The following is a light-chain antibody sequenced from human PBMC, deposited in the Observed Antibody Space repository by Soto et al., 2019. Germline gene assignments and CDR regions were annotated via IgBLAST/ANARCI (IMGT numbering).Light chain of an antibody. V-gene: IGKV3-15*01. J-gene: IGKJ1*01. CDR1: QSLRSS. CDR2: DAS. Sequence: ETMMTQSPDTLSVSLGERATLSCRASQSLRSSLAWYQQKPGQAPRLLIYDASTRATGIPARFSGSGSGTEFTLTISSLQSEDFAVYYCQQYNNWPPAFGQGTKVDIK. CDR3: QQYNNWPPA.